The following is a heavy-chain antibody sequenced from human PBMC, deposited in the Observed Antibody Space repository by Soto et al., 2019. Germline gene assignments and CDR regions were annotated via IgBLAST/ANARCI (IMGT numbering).Heavy chain of an antibody. CDR3: VRITGDRNWFDP. D-gene: IGHD1-20*01. Sequence: EVQVVESGGGLVQPGGSLRLSCVGSGFTFSDHYMDWVRQAPGKGLEWVGRSRNKAKKYTTDYAASVKGRFTISRDDSKKSVFLQMNSLKTEDTAVYYCVRITGDRNWFDPWGQGTPVTVSS. J-gene: IGHJ5*02. V-gene: IGHV3-72*01. CDR2: SRNKAKKYTT. CDR1: GFTFSDHY.